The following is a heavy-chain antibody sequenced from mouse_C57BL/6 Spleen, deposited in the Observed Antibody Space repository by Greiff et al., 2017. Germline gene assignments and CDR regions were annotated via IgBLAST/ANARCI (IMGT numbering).Heavy chain of an antibody. V-gene: IGHV1-69*01. J-gene: IGHJ3*01. CDR3: ARAGGYGSSYGVAC. CDR2: IDPSDSYT. Sequence: QVQLQQSGAELVMPGASVKLSCKASGYTFTSYWMHWVKQRPGQGLEWMGEIDPSDSYTNYNQKFKGKSTLTGDKSSSTAYMQLSSLTSEDSAVYYCARAGGYGSSYGVACWGQGTLVTVSA. D-gene: IGHD1-1*01. CDR1: GYTFTSYW.